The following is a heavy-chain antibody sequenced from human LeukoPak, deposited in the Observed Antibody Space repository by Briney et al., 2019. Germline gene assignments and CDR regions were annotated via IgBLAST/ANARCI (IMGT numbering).Heavy chain of an antibody. Sequence: ASVSVSCETSGYYFSTYSINWVRQAPGQGLEWVGWINCDNGNTNYAQKFQGRVTMTTDTPTKTAYMELRSLTSDDTAVYYCAREWRGGDYWGQGSLVTVSS. CDR2: INCDNGNT. V-gene: IGHV1-18*01. D-gene: IGHD3-16*01. CDR1: GYYFSTYS. J-gene: IGHJ4*02. CDR3: AREWRGGDY.